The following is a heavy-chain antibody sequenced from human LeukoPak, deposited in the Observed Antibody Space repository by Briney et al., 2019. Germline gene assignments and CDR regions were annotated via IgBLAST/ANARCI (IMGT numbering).Heavy chain of an antibody. J-gene: IGHJ4*02. CDR3: ARDPDWNYVVDY. CDR1: GYTFTGYY. CDR2: INPNSGGT. V-gene: IGHV1-2*06. D-gene: IGHD1-7*01. Sequence: ASVKVSCKASGYTFTGYYMHWVRQAPGQGREWMGRINPNSGGTNYAQKFQGRVTMTRDTSISTAYMELSRLRSDDTAVYYCARDPDWNYVVDYWGQGTLVTVSS.